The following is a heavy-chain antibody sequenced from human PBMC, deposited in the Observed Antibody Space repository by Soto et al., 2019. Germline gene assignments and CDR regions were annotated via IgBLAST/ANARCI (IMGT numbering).Heavy chain of an antibody. Sequence: GESLKISCKGSGYSFTSYWISWVRQMPGKGPEWMGRIDPSDSYTNYSPSFQGHVTISADKSISTAYLQWSSLKASDTAMYYCARPLGYCSSTSCYNGWFDPWGQGTLVTVSS. CDR3: ARPLGYCSSTSCYNGWFDP. V-gene: IGHV5-10-1*01. CDR2: IDPSDSYT. CDR1: GYSFTSYW. D-gene: IGHD2-2*02. J-gene: IGHJ5*02.